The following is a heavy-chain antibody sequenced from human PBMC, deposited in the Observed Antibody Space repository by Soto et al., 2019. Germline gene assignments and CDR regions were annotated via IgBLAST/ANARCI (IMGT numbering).Heavy chain of an antibody. CDR1: GFTFTTYA. V-gene: IGHV3-23*01. J-gene: IGHJ5*02. CDR3: ARDSKRFDP. Sequence: GGSLRLSCAASGFTFTTYAMNWVRQAPGKGLEWVSIISVNGDFTYYADSVKGRFTIARDNSKDTLFLQMNSLRVEDTAVYYCARDSKRFDPWGQGTLVTVSS. CDR2: ISVNGDFT.